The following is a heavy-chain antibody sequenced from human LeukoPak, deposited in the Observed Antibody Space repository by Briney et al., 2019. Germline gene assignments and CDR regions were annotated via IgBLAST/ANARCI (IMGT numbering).Heavy chain of an antibody. CDR3: ARTINYYYGMDV. CDR2: IYYSGGT. CDR1: GGSISSYY. Sequence: SETLSLTCTVSGGSISSYYWSWIRQPPGKGLEWIGYIYYSGGTNYNPSLKSRVTISVDTSKNQFSLKLSSVTAADTAVYYCARTINYYYGMDVWGQGTTVTVSS. V-gene: IGHV4-59*01. J-gene: IGHJ6*02. D-gene: IGHD1-14*01.